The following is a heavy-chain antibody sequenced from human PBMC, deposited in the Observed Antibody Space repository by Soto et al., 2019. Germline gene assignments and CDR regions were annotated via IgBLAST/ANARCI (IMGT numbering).Heavy chain of an antibody. J-gene: IGHJ6*02. Sequence: GGSLRLSCVASGFTFRSYSLNWVRQAPGKGLEWISYISSSSGTIYYADSVKGRFTISRDNAENSLYLQMNSLRDDDTAVYYCAREDPWSAIADDMDVWGQGTTVTVSS. CDR1: GFTFRSYS. CDR2: ISSSSGTI. V-gene: IGHV3-48*02. CDR3: AREDPWSAIADDMDV. D-gene: IGHD3-3*01.